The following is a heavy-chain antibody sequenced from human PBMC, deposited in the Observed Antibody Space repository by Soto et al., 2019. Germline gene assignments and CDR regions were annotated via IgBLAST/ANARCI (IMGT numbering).Heavy chain of an antibody. CDR3: AIARCSSTSCPKGYFDY. D-gene: IGHD2-2*01. Sequence: PSETLSLTCAVSGGSISSGGYSWSWIRQPPGKGLEWIGYIYHSGSTYYNPSLKSRVTISVDRSKNQFSLKLSSVTAADTAVYYCAIARCSSTSCPKGYFDYWGQGTLVTVSS. CDR2: IYHSGST. J-gene: IGHJ4*02. CDR1: GGSISSGGYS. V-gene: IGHV4-30-2*01.